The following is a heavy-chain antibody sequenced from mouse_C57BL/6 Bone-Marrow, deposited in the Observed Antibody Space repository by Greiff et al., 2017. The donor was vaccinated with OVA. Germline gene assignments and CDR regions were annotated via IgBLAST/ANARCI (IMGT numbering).Heavy chain of an antibody. D-gene: IGHD1-1*01. CDR2: ISYDGSN. Sequence: EVKVEESGPGLVKPSQSLSLTCSVSGYSITSGYYWNLIRQSPGNQLEWMGYISYDGSNNYNPSLKNRISITRDTSKNQFFLKLNSVTTEDTATYYCASTTVVATGDYWGQGTTLTVSA. V-gene: IGHV3-6*01. CDR3: ASTTVVATGDY. J-gene: IGHJ2*01. CDR1: GYSITSGYY.